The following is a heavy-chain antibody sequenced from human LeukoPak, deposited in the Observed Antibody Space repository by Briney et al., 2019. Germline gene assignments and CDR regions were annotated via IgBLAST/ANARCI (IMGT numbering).Heavy chain of an antibody. CDR3: AKSESTSHTNH. Sequence: GGSLRLSCEASGFIFSNYVMRWVRQAPGKGLEWVSSISVSGGSTYYADSVKGRFTMSRDNSKNTLYLQMNSLRAEDTAVYYCAKSESTSHTNHWGQGTLVTVSS. CDR1: GFIFSNYV. J-gene: IGHJ5*02. CDR2: ISVSGGST. D-gene: IGHD2-2*01. V-gene: IGHV3-23*01.